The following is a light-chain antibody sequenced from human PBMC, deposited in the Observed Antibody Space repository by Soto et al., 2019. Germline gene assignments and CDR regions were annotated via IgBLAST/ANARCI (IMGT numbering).Light chain of an antibody. Sequence: DIQMTQSPSSLSASVGDRVTITCRASQSISSSFLNWYQQKPGKAPKLLIYAASSLQSGVPSRFSGSGSGTDFTLTISSLQPEDFATYYCQQSYSTPYTFGQGTKVDIK. CDR3: QQSYSTPYT. V-gene: IGKV1-39*01. CDR1: QSISSSF. CDR2: AAS. J-gene: IGKJ1*01.